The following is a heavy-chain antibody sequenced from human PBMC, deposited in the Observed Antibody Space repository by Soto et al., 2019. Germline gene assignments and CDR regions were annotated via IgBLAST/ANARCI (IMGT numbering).Heavy chain of an antibody. Sequence: QVQLVQSGAEVKKPGASVKVSCKASGYTFTSYDINWVRQSTGQGLEWMGWMNHNSGNTGNAQKFQGRVTQTRNSYISTTYMELRSLRCEETDVYYCARGIVDAAMVWIYYCYGLDVWGQGTTVTASS. V-gene: IGHV1-8*01. CDR3: ARGIVDAAMVWIYYCYGLDV. CDR1: GYTFTSYD. J-gene: IGHJ6*02. D-gene: IGHD5-18*01. CDR2: MNHNSGNT.